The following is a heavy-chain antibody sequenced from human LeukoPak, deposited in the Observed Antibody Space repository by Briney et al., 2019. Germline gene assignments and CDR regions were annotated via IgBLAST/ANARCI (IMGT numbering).Heavy chain of an antibody. V-gene: IGHV3-21*01. CDR1: GFTFSSYG. CDR3: ARDPGAAAGIRGAFDI. Sequence: GGSLRLSCAASGFTFSSYGVHWVRQAPGKGLEWVSSISSSSSYIYYADSVKGRFTISRDNAKNSLYLQMNSLRAEDTAVYYCARDPGAAAGIRGAFDIWGQGTMVTVSS. J-gene: IGHJ3*02. CDR2: ISSSSSYI. D-gene: IGHD6-13*01.